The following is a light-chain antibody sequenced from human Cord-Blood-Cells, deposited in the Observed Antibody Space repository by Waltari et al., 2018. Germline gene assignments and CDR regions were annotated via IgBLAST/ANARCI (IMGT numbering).Light chain of an antibody. Sequence: QSALSQPASVSGSPGQSITISCTGTSSDVSGYNYVSWYQHHPGKAPKLMIYDVSNRRAGVASSLSGSVSGNTASLSISGLHVDDEADYYCRSYTFTSTLVFDVGTKLPVL. V-gene: IGLV2-14*03. CDR3: RSYTFTSTLV. J-gene: IGLJ3*02. CDR2: DVS. CDR1: SSDVSGYNY.